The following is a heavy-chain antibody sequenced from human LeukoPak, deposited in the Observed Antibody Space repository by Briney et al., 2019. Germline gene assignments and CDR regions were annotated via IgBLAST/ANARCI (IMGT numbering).Heavy chain of an antibody. CDR3: ARDRELQLADY. D-gene: IGHD1-26*01. Sequence: PGGSLRLSCAASGFTFSSYAMHWVRQAPGKGLEWVAVISYDGSNKYYADSVKGRFTISRDNSKNTLYLQMNSLRAEDTAVYYCARDRELQLADYWGQGTLVTVSS. V-gene: IGHV3-30-3*01. CDR1: GFTFSSYA. CDR2: ISYDGSNK. J-gene: IGHJ4*02.